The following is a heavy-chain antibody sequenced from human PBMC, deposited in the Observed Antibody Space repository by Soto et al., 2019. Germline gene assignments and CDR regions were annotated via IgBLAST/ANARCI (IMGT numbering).Heavy chain of an antibody. Sequence: LRLSCNASGFTVSSSYMSWVRQAPGMGLEWVAVIESGGSTHYADSVKGRFTISRDNSKNMIYLQLHTLRAEDTAVYYCAKDLGPLRLLNYYFYGLDVWGQGTTVTVSS. V-gene: IGHV3-53*01. D-gene: IGHD2-15*01. CDR2: IESGGST. CDR3: AKDLGPLRLLNYYFYGLDV. CDR1: GFTVSSSY. J-gene: IGHJ6*02.